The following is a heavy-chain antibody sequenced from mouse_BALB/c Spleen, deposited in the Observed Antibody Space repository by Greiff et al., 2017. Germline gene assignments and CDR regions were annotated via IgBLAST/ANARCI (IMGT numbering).Heavy chain of an antibody. V-gene: IGHV2-6-2*01. CDR3: ARHYGSSYWYFDV. CDR1: GFSLTSYG. Sequence: VQLVESGPDLVAPSQSLSITCTVSGFSLTSYGVHWVRQPPGKGLEWLVVIWSYGSTTYNSALKSRLSISKDNSKSQVFLKMNSLQTDDTAMYYCARHYGSSYWYFDVWGAGTTVTVSS. CDR2: IWSYGST. J-gene: IGHJ1*01. D-gene: IGHD1-1*01.